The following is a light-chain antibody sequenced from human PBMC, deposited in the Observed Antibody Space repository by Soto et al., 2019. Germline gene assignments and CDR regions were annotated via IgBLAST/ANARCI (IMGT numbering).Light chain of an antibody. CDR1: QSVSNNY. J-gene: IGKJ5*01. Sequence: EIVLTQSPGTLSLSPGESATLSWRGSQSVSNNYLAWYQQKTGQAPRILIYGESSRATGIPDRLSGSGSGTDLTLTISRLEPEDFATYYCQKFNSYPITFGQGTRLEIK. V-gene: IGKV3-20*01. CDR3: QKFNSYPIT. CDR2: GES.